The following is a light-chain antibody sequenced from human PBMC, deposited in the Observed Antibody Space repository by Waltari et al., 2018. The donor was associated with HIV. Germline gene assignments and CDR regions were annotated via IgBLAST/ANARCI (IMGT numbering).Light chain of an antibody. CDR3: CSYAGSYTWV. CDR1: SSDVGGYNY. J-gene: IGLJ3*02. Sequence: QSALTQPRPVSGPPGQSVTIPCPGTSSDVGGYNYVSWYQQHPGKAPKPMIYDVSNRPSGVPDRFSGSKSGNTASLTSSGLQAEDEADYYCCSYAGSYTWVFGGGTKLTVL. CDR2: DVS. V-gene: IGLV2-11*01.